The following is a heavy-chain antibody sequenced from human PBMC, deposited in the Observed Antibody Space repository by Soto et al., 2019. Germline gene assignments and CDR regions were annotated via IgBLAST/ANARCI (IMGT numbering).Heavy chain of an antibody. Sequence: RRSCAASGFTFSTYIMHLFRQAPGKGLEWVTFISDDGNQKYSAESVKARSTIYSDNSQNIQYIQLKSLRAEDEAVYYCATDSAGAVAGTWGQGTLVTVSS. CDR1: GFTFSTYI. D-gene: IGHD6-19*01. V-gene: IGHV3-30-3*01. J-gene: IGHJ4*02. CDR2: ISDDGNQK. CDR3: ATDSAGAVAGT.